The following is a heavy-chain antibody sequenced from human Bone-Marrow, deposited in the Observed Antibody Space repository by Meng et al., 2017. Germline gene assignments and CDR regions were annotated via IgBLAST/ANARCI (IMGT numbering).Heavy chain of an antibody. V-gene: IGHV3-13*01. Sequence: GGSLRLSCAASGFTFSSYDMHWVRQVTGKGLEWVSGIGTAGHTYYAGPVKGRFTISRDNSKNTVYLQMNSLRAEDTAVYYCAKDYRGSCNSISCSLYYFDYWGRGTLVTVSS. J-gene: IGHJ4*02. D-gene: IGHD2-2*01. CDR3: AKDYRGSCNSISCSLYYFDY. CDR2: IGTAGHT. CDR1: GFTFSSYD.